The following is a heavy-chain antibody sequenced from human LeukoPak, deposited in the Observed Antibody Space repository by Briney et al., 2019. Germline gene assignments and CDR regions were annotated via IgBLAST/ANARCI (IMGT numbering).Heavy chain of an antibody. J-gene: IGHJ6*03. Sequence: GGSLTLSCAASGFTFSSYAMSWVRQAPGKGLEWVSAISGSGSSTYYADSVKGRFTISRDNSKNTLYLQMNSLRAEDTAVYYCAKSGVGGSYLYYYYYYMDVWGKGTTVTVSS. V-gene: IGHV3-23*01. CDR1: GFTFSSYA. D-gene: IGHD1-26*01. CDR3: AKSGVGGSYLYYYYYYMDV. CDR2: ISGSGSST.